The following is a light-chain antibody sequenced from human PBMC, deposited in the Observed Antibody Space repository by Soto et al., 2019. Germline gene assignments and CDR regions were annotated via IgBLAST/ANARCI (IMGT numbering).Light chain of an antibody. J-gene: IGLJ2*01. V-gene: IGLV4-60*03. CDR3: ETWDSNIVV. CDR2: LEGSGSY. Sequence: QPVLTQSSSASASLGSSGKLTCTLSSGHSSYIIAWHQQQPGKAPRYLMKLEGSGSYNKGSGVPDRFSGSSSGADRYLTISNLQSEDEADYYCETWDSNIVVFGGGTKLTVL. CDR1: SGHSSYI.